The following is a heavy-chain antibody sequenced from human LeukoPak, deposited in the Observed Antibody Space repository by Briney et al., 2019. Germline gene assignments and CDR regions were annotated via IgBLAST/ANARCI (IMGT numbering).Heavy chain of an antibody. CDR3: AAYRGAHHKTFDY. CDR1: GFSFSRYD. V-gene: IGHV3-7*03. CDR2: IRQDGSAQ. J-gene: IGHJ4*02. D-gene: IGHD1-26*01. Sequence: GGSLRLSCVASGFSFSRYDMHWVRQAPGKGLEWVANIRQDGSAQFYADSVKGRFTISRDNAKNSLYLQMNSLRAEDTAVYYCAAYRGAHHKTFDYWGQGTLVTVSS.